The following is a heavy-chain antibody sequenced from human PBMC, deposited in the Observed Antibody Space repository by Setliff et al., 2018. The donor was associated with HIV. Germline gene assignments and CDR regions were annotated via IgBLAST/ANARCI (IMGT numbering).Heavy chain of an antibody. D-gene: IGHD3-22*01. V-gene: IGHV4-59*01. J-gene: IGHJ3*02. CDR1: GGSISSYY. CDR3: ASAPDGSSGTDFDI. Sequence: SETLSLTRTVSGGSISSYYWSWIRHPPGKGLEWIGYIYYSGSTNYNPSLKSRVTIAVDTSKNQFYLKLSSVTDADTAVYYCASAPDGSSGTDFDIWGQGTMGTVSS. CDR2: IYYSGST.